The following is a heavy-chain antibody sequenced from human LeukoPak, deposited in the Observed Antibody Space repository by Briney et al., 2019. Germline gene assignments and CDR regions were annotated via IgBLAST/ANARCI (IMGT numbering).Heavy chain of an antibody. D-gene: IGHD1-26*01. J-gene: IGHJ4*02. CDR2: ISAYNGNT. CDR3: ARRGSGSYCGVGY. CDR1: GYTFTSYG. Sequence: ASVKVSCKASGYTFTSYGISWVRQAPGQGLEWMGWISAYNGNTNYAQKFQGRVTMTRNTSISTAYMELSSLRSEDTAVYYCARRGSGSYCGVGYWGQGTLVTVSS. V-gene: IGHV1-18*01.